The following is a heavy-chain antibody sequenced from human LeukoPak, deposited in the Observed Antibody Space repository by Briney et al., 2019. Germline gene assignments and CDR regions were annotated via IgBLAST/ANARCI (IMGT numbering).Heavy chain of an antibody. Sequence: GGSLRLSCAAPGFTFDDYAMHWVRQAPGKGLEWVSGISWNSGSIGYADSVKGRFTISRDNAKNSLYLQMNSLRAEDMALYYCAKGASIAARPAVFDYWGQGTLVTVSS. CDR1: GFTFDDYA. D-gene: IGHD6-6*01. CDR2: ISWNSGSI. CDR3: AKGASIAARPAVFDY. J-gene: IGHJ4*02. V-gene: IGHV3-9*03.